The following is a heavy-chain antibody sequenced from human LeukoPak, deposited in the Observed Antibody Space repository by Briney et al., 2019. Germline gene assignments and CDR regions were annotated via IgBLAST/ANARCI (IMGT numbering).Heavy chain of an antibody. CDR1: GYTFTGYY. CDR2: ISPNSGGT. CDR3: ARGYCSSTSCYLYFDY. Sequence: EASVKVSCKASGYTFTGYYMHWVRQAPGQGLEWMGWISPNSGGTNYAQKFQGRVTMTRDTSISTAYMELSRLRSDDTAVYYCARGYCSSTSCYLYFDYWGQGTLVTVSS. J-gene: IGHJ4*02. V-gene: IGHV1-2*02. D-gene: IGHD2-2*01.